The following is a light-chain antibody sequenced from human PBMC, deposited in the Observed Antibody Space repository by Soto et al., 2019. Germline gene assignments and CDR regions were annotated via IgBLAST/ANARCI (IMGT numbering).Light chain of an antibody. CDR1: QTFSTY. V-gene: IGKV3-20*01. J-gene: IGKJ1*01. Sequence: ETVLTQSPGTLSLSPGERATLSCRASQTFSTYLAWYQQKTGRAPRLLVFGASSRATGVPDRFSGSGSGTDFTLTISGLEPEDFALYYCQQYHNSPLTFGQGTKVEIK. CDR2: GAS. CDR3: QQYHNSPLT.